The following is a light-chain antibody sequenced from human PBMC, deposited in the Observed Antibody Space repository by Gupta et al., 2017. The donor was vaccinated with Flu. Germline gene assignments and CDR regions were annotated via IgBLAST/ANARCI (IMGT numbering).Light chain of an antibody. CDR2: SNN. CDR1: SSNIGSNT. J-gene: IGLJ3*02. CDR3: AAWYDSLNGLV. Sequence: QSVLTQPPSASGTPGQRVSISCSGSSSNIGSNTVTWDQQLPGTAPNLLISSNNQRSSGVPDRFACSKSGTSASLAIIGLQSEDEADYYCAAWYDSLNGLVFGGGTKLTVL. V-gene: IGLV1-44*01.